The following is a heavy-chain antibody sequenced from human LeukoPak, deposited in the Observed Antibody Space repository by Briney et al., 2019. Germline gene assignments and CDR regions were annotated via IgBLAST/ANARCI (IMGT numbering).Heavy chain of an antibody. CDR3: ARVERDCSSTSCYFYSSY. J-gene: IGHJ4*02. CDR2: IKQEGSEK. D-gene: IGHD2-2*01. Sequence: GGSLRLSCAASGFTLSSYWMSWVRQAPGKGLEWVANIKQEGSEKYYVDSVKGRFTISRDNAKNSLYLQMNSLRAEDTAVYYCARVERDCSSTSCYFYSSYWGQGTLVTVSS. V-gene: IGHV3-7*01. CDR1: GFTLSSYW.